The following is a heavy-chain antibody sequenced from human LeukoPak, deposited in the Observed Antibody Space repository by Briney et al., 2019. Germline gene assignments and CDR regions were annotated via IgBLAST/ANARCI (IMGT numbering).Heavy chain of an antibody. CDR3: ARHAAVLLPSRVTFDI. D-gene: IGHD3-10*01. CDR1: GGSISSYY. V-gene: IGHV4-59*08. CDR2: IYYSGST. J-gene: IGHJ3*02. Sequence: PSETLSLTCTVSGGSISSYYWSWIREPPGKGLEWIGYIYYSGSTNYNPSLKSRVTISVDTSKNQFSLKLSSVTAADTAVYYCARHAAVLLPSRVTFDIWGQGTMVTVSS.